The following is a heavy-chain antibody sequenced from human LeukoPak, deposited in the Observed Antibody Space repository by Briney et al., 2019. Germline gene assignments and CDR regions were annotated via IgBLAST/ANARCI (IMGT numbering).Heavy chain of an antibody. V-gene: IGHV3-23*01. D-gene: IGHD3-22*01. CDR1: GFTFSSYA. CDR3: AKDPYYYDSSGYLSFFDY. J-gene: IGHJ4*02. Sequence: GGSLRLSCAASGFTFSSYAMSWVRQAPGKGLEWVSAISGSGGSTYYADSVKGRFTISRDNSKNTLYLQMNSLRAEDTAVYYCAKDPYYYDSSGYLSFFDYWGQGTLVTVSS. CDR2: ISGSGGST.